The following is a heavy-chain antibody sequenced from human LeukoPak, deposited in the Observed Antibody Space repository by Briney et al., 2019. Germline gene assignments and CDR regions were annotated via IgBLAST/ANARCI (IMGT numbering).Heavy chain of an antibody. CDR3: ARDLWDIYYDFWSGPGTFQH. Sequence: ASVKVSCKASGYTFTGYYLHWVRQAPGRGLEWMGWINPDSGGTNYAQKFQGRVTLTRDTSISTAYMELSRLRFDDTAVYYCARDLWDIYYDFWSGPGTFQHWGQGTLVTVSS. D-gene: IGHD3-3*01. CDR2: INPDSGGT. CDR1: GYTFTGYY. J-gene: IGHJ1*01. V-gene: IGHV1-2*02.